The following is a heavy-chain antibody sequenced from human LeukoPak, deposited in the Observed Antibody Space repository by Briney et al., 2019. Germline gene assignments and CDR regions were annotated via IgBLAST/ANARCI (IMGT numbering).Heavy chain of an antibody. V-gene: IGHV4-34*01. D-gene: IGHD2-2*01. J-gene: IGHJ4*02. CDR3: ARGVTDIVVVPRATKRTRFFDF. CDR2: IKHSGST. Sequence: SETLSLTCAVNGGFFSNYYWSWIRQPPGKGLDWIGEIKHSGSTNYNPSLKSRVTISVDTSKNQFSLRLSSVTAADTAVYYCARGVTDIVVVPRATKRTRFFDFWGQGIQVTVSP. CDR1: GGFFSNYY.